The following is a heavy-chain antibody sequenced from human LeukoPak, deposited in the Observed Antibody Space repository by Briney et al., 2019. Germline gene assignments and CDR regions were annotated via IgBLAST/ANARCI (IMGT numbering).Heavy chain of an antibody. Sequence: ASVKVSCKASGYTFTGYYMHWVRQAPGQGLEWMGWINPNSGGTNYAQKFQGRVTMTRDTSMSTAYMELSRLRSDDTAVYYCARGNAGYYYYGMDVWGQGTTVTVSS. V-gene: IGHV1-2*02. CDR3: ARGNAGYYYYGMDV. CDR1: GYTFTGYY. D-gene: IGHD6-13*01. CDR2: INPNSGGT. J-gene: IGHJ6*02.